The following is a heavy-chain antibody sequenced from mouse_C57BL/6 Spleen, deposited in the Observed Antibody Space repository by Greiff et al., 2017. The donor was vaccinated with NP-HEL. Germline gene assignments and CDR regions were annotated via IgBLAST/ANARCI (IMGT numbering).Heavy chain of an antibody. CDR3: ARSGYSKDAMDY. V-gene: IGHV1-72*01. J-gene: IGHJ4*01. CDR2: IDPNSGGT. D-gene: IGHD2-5*01. Sequence: QVQLQQPGAELVKPGASVTLSCKASGYTFTSYWMHWVKQRPGRGLEWIGRIDPNSGGTTYNEKFKSKATLTVDKPSSTAYMQLSSLTSEDSAVYYCARSGYSKDAMDYWGQGTSVTVSS. CDR1: GYTFTSYW.